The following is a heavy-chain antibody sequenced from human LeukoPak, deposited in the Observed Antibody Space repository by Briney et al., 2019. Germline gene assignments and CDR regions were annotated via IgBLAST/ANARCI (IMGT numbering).Heavy chain of an antibody. Sequence: GGSLRLSCAAPGFTFNTYDMNWVRQAPGKGLEWVSAIRSSSSNMYYADSVKGRFTISRDNAKNSLYLQMNSLRAEDTAVYYCARGSTVTTNPLFDYWGQGTLVTVSS. CDR2: IRSSSSNM. J-gene: IGHJ4*02. CDR3: ARGSTVTTNPLFDY. CDR1: GFTFNTYD. V-gene: IGHV3-21*01. D-gene: IGHD4-17*01.